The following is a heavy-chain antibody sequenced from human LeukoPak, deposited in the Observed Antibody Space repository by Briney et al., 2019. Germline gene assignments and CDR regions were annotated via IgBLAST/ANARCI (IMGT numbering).Heavy chain of an antibody. CDR2: INPNSGGT. J-gene: IGHJ5*02. V-gene: IGHV1-2*02. D-gene: IGHD5-24*01. CDR1: GYTFTGYY. Sequence: ASVKASCKASGYTFTGYYMHWVRQAPGQGLEWMGWINPNSGGTNYAQKFQGRVTMTRDTSISTAYMELSRLRSDDTAVYYCARVSRWLQLGGPFDPWGQGTLVTVSS. CDR3: ARVSRWLQLGGPFDP.